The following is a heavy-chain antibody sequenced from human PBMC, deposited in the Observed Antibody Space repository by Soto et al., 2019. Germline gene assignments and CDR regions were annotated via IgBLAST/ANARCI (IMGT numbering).Heavy chain of an antibody. D-gene: IGHD2-2*01. V-gene: IGHV1-18*01. CDR1: GYTFTSYG. Sequence: QVQLVQSGAEVKKPGASVKVSCKASGYTFTSYGISWVRQAPGQGLEWMGWISAYNGNTNYAQKLQGRVTMTTDTFTSTAYMELRSLRSDDTAVYYCARVGRLVVVPADYYYGMDVWGQGTTVTVSS. J-gene: IGHJ6*02. CDR3: ARVGRLVVVPADYYYGMDV. CDR2: ISAYNGNT.